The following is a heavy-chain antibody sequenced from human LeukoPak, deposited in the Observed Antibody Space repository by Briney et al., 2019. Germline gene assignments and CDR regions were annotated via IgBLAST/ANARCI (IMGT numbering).Heavy chain of an antibody. D-gene: IGHD6-19*01. CDR3: ARHPAGYSSGWRYYFDY. J-gene: IGHJ4*02. CDR1: GGSISSYY. Sequence: PSETLSLTCTVSGGSISSYYWSWIRQPPGKGLEWIGYIYYSGSTNYNPSLKSRVTISVDTSKNQFSLKLSSVTAADTAVYYCARHPAGYSSGWRYYFDYWGQGTLVTVSS. CDR2: IYYSGST. V-gene: IGHV4-59*08.